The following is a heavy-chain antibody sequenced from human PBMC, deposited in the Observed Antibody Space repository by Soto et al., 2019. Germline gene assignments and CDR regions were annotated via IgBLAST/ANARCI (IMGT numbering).Heavy chain of an antibody. CDR2: INPSGGST. V-gene: IGHV1-46*01. J-gene: IGHJ6*02. D-gene: IGHD6-6*01. CDR1: GYTFTSYY. Sequence: PSLKVSCKASGYTFTSYYMHWVRQAPGQGLEWMGIINPSGGSTSYAQKFQGRVTMTRYTSTSTVYMELSSLRSEDTAVYYCARDVYSSSNHYYYGMDVWGQGTTVTVSS. CDR3: ARDVYSSSNHYYYGMDV.